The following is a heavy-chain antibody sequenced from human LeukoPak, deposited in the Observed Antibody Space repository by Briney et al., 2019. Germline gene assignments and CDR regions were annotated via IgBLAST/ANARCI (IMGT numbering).Heavy chain of an antibody. V-gene: IGHV1-2*02. J-gene: IGHJ3*02. CDR2: INPNSGGT. D-gene: IGHD6-19*01. CDR3: ARGLQENLAWLQAFSAFDI. CDR1: GYTFTGYY. Sequence: ASVKVSCKASGYTFTGYYMHWVRQAPGQGLEWMGWINPNSGGTNYAQKLQGRVTMTTDTSTSTAYMELRSLRSDDTAVYYCARGLQENLAWLQAFSAFDIWGQGTMVTVAS.